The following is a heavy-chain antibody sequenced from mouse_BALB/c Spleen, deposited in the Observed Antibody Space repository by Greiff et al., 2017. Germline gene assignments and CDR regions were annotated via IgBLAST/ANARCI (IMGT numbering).Heavy chain of an antibody. D-gene: IGHD2-3*01. CDR2: INPSTGYT. J-gene: IGHJ3*01. CDR3: AVYDGYYPFAY. CDR1: GYTFTSYW. V-gene: IGHV1-7*01. Sequence: VKLMESGAELAKPGASVKMSCKASGYTFTSYWMHWVKQRPGQGLEWIGYINPSTGYTEYNQKFKDKATLTADKSSSTAYMQLSSLTSEDSAVYYCAVYDGYYPFAYWGQGTLVTVSA.